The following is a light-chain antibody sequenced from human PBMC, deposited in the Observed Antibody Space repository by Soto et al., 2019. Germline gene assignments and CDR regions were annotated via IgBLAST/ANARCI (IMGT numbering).Light chain of an antibody. Sequence: EIVLTQAPGTLSLSPGERATLSCRASQSVYNRFLAWYQQKPGQAPRLLIYGTSSRATGIPDRFSGSGSGTDFTLTISRLEPEDCAVYYCRQYGSSPQTFGQGTKLEIK. J-gene: IGKJ2*01. CDR1: QSVYNRF. V-gene: IGKV3-20*01. CDR2: GTS. CDR3: RQYGSSPQT.